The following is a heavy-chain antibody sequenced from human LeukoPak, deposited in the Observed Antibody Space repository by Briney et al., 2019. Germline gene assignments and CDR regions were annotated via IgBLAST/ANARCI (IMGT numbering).Heavy chain of an antibody. V-gene: IGHV4-59*08. J-gene: IGHJ3*02. D-gene: IGHD3-9*01. CDR1: GGSISSYY. CDR3: ARRNILTEGEAFDI. CDR2: TYNSGST. Sequence: SETLSLTCAVSGGSISSYYWTWIRQPPGKGLGWIGYTYNSGSTNYNPSLRSRVTISVDASKNQFSLKLNSVTAADTAVYYCARRNILTEGEAFDIWGQGTLVTVSS.